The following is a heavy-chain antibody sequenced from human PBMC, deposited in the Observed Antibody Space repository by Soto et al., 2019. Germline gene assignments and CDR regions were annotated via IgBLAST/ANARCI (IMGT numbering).Heavy chain of an antibody. V-gene: IGHV3-20*01. Sequence: AGGSLRLSCAASGFTFDDYGMSWVRQAPGKGLEWVSGINWNGGSTGYADSVKGRFTISRDNAKNSLYLQMNSLRAEDTALYHCARVGGVIADDAFDIWGQGTMVTVSS. D-gene: IGHD3-16*02. CDR3: ARVGGVIADDAFDI. J-gene: IGHJ3*02. CDR1: GFTFDDYG. CDR2: INWNGGST.